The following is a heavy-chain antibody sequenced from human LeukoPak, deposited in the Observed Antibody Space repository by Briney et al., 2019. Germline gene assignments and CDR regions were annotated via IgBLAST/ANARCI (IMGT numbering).Heavy chain of an antibody. Sequence: ASVKVSCKASGYTFTGSYLHWVRQAPGQAREWMGWIKPNSGATNFARQLHGRVTMTRDTSISTAYMELSRLRSDDTAVDHCARGLTTVTFDCWGQGTLVNVSS. CDR3: ARGLTTVTFDC. V-gene: IGHV1-2*02. CDR1: GYTFTGSY. D-gene: IGHD4-17*01. CDR2: IKPNSGAT. J-gene: IGHJ4*02.